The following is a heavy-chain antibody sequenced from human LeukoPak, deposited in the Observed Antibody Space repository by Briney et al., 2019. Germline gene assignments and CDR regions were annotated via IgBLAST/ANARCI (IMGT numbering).Heavy chain of an antibody. CDR3: ARANALYCSSTSCLFDY. V-gene: IGHV1-2*02. J-gene: IGHJ4*02. CDR2: INPNGGGT. CDR1: GYTFTGYY. Sequence: GASVKVSCKASGYTFTGYYMHWVRQAPGQGLEWMAWINPNGGGTYYAQNFHDRITMTRDTSISTAYMELSRLRSDDTAIYYCARANALYCSSTSCLFDYWGQGTLVTVSS. D-gene: IGHD2-2*01.